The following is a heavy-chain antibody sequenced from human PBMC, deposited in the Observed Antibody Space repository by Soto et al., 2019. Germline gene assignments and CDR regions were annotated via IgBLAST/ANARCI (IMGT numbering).Heavy chain of an antibody. CDR3: ARATQFFYDSRGYSKNFDF. D-gene: IGHD3-22*01. CDR2: VNHIGIT. V-gene: IGHV4-34*01. Sequence: SETLSLTCGVSGGSFSGFFWTWIRQPPGKGLGWIGEVNHIGITNYNPSLRSRLNLSIDTAKKQFSLKLTSVTAADTAVYYCARATQFFYDSRGYSKNFDFWGQGTLVTVSS. J-gene: IGHJ4*02. CDR1: GGSFSGFF.